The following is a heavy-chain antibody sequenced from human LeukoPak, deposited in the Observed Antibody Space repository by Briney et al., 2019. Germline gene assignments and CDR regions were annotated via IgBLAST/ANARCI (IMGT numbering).Heavy chain of an antibody. V-gene: IGHV5-51*01. J-gene: IGHJ4*02. CDR2: IYPGDSDT. Sequence: GESLKISCESSGFSFTSYWIAWVRQMRGKGLEWVGIIYPGDSDTRYSTSFQGQVTISADKSISTAYLQWSSLKASDTAMYYCARQGGYFDYWGQGTLVTVSS. CDR1: GFSFTSYW. CDR3: ARQGGYFDY. D-gene: IGHD3-16*01.